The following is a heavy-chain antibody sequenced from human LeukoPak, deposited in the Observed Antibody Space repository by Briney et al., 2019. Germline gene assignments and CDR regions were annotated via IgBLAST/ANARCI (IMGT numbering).Heavy chain of an antibody. D-gene: IGHD2-15*01. CDR2: ISSSGTYI. CDR1: GFTFSSYS. V-gene: IGHV3-21*01. CDR3: AKCSGGNCYHSDDH. J-gene: IGHJ5*02. Sequence: GGSLRLSCAASGFTFSSYSMNWVRQAPGKGLEWVSSISSSGTYIYYADSVKGRFTISRDNAKDSLYLQMNSLRAEDTAVYYCAKCSGGNCYHSDDHWGQGTLVTVSP.